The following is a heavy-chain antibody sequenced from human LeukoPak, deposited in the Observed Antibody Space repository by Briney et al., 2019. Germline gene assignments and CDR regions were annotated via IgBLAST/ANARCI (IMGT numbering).Heavy chain of an antibody. D-gene: IGHD3-22*01. Sequence: SETLSLTCTVSADSISSRYCSWIRQPPGKGLEWIGYIHYSGTTNYNPSLKSRVHISVDTSKKQFSLKLKSVTAADTAVYYCANLHYVSSGSNFDYWGQGTLVTVSS. CDR2: IHYSGTT. CDR1: ADSISSRY. CDR3: ANLHYVSSGSNFDY. J-gene: IGHJ4*02. V-gene: IGHV4-59*11.